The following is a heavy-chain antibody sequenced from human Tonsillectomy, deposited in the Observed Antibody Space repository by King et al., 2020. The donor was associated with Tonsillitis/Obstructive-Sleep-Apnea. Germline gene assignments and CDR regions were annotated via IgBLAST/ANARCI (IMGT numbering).Heavy chain of an antibody. Sequence: VQMVESGGGLVQPGGSLRLSCAASGFTFSSYAMSWVRQAPGKGLEWVSTISGSGGSTYYAESVKGRFTISRDNSKNTLYLQMNSLRAEETAVYYCAKGVASYSSGWYYFDCWGQGILVTVSS. CDR2: ISGSGGST. CDR1: GFTFSSYA. CDR3: AKGVASYSSGWYYFDC. D-gene: IGHD6-19*01. J-gene: IGHJ4*02. V-gene: IGHV3-23*04.